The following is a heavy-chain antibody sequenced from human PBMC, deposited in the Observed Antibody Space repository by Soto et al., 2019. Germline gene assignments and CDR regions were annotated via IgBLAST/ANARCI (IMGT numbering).Heavy chain of an antibody. CDR2: ISSSSRTI. J-gene: IGHJ6*02. CDR1: GFTFSSYS. D-gene: IGHD3-3*01. V-gene: IGHV3-48*02. CDR3: ARDPSAYDFWSGPQIYYYGMDV. Sequence: EVQLVESGGGLVQPGGSLRLSCAASGFTFSSYSMNWVRQAPGKGLEWGSYISSSSRTIYYADSVKGRFTISRDNAKNSLYLQMNSLRDEDTAVYYCARDPSAYDFWSGPQIYYYGMDVWGQGTTVTVSS.